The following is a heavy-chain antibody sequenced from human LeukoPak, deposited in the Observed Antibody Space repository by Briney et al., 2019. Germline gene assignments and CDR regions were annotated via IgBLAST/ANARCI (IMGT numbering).Heavy chain of an antibody. CDR3: AKHAGTTRQTKDY. Sequence: GGSLRLSCAVSGVIFNNYAMSWVRQAPGRGLEWVSVISASGGSTYYADSVKGRFTISRDNSSNRLYLEMNSLRAEDTAVYYCAKHAGTTRQTKDYWGQGTLVTVSS. CDR1: GVIFNNYA. J-gene: IGHJ4*02. V-gene: IGHV3-23*01. CDR2: ISASGGST. D-gene: IGHD1-1*01.